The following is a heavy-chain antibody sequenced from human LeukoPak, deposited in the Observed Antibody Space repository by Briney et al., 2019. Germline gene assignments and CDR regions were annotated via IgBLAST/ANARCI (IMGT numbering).Heavy chain of an antibody. CDR3: AREREVATYYFDP. J-gene: IGHJ5*02. CDR2: ISYGGSNQ. Sequence: GGSLRLSCAASGFTFSSYAMHWVRQAPGKGLEWVAVISYGGSNQYYADSVKGRFTTSRDNSKSTLYLEMDSLRPEDTAVYYCAREREVATYYFDPWGQGTLVTVSS. D-gene: IGHD5-12*01. V-gene: IGHV3-30-3*01. CDR1: GFTFSSYA.